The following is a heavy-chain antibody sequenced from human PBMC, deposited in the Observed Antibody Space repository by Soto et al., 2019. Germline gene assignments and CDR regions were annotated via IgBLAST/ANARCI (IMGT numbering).Heavy chain of an antibody. J-gene: IGHJ4*02. Sequence: EVHLLESGGALVLPGGSRRLSCAASGFAFNDFAMNWVRQAPGKGPEWLSTISGSGDKTFHSDSVKGRFNISRDNSNNRMFLQMNSLRAEDTAIYYCAKGASHAPFEKWGRGTLVTVSS. CDR3: AKGASHAPFEK. V-gene: IGHV3-23*01. CDR1: GFAFNDFA. CDR2: ISGSGDKT.